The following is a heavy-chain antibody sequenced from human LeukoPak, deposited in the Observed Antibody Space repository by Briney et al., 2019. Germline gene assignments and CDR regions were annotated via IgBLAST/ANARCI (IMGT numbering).Heavy chain of an antibody. V-gene: IGHV3-23*01. Sequence: GSLRLSCAASGFTFSSHVMSWVRQPPGKGLEWVSAISGSGGSTDYADSVKGRFTISRDNSKNTLYLQMNRLRAEDTALYYCAKDPAYCGGDCYGDAFDLWGQGTMVTVSS. CDR1: GFTFSSHV. D-gene: IGHD2-21*02. CDR3: AKDPAYCGGDCYGDAFDL. CDR2: ISGSGGST. J-gene: IGHJ3*01.